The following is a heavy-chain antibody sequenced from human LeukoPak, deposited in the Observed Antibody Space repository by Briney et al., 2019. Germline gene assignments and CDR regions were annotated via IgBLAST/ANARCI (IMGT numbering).Heavy chain of an antibody. D-gene: IGHD3-22*01. Sequence: PGGSLRLSCAASGFTFDDYAMHWVRQAPGKGLEWVSGISWNSGSIGYADSVKGRFTISRDNAKNSLYLQMNSLRAEDMALYYRAKGSGYYDSSGYRDYFDYWGQGTLVTVSS. J-gene: IGHJ4*02. CDR2: ISWNSGSI. V-gene: IGHV3-9*03. CDR1: GFTFDDYA. CDR3: AKGSGYYDSSGYRDYFDY.